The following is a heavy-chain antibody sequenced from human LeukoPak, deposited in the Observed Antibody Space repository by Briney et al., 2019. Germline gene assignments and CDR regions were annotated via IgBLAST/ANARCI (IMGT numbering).Heavy chain of an antibody. CDR3: VRARYSADSYYFDY. CDR1: GFTFSNYW. Sequence: GGSLRLSCAASGFTFSNYWMSWVRQAPGKGLEWVASVKQDESEKYYVDSVEGRFTISRDKAKNSLYLQMNSLRAEDTAVYYCVRARYSADSYYFDYWGQGTLVTVSS. V-gene: IGHV3-7*03. J-gene: IGHJ4*02. D-gene: IGHD5-18*01. CDR2: VKQDESEK.